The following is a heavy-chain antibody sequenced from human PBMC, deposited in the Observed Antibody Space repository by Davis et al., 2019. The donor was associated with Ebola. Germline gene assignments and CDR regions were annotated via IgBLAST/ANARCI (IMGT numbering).Heavy chain of an antibody. CDR1: GFTFSSYA. CDR3: AKWGCSGGSCYGIDY. D-gene: IGHD2-15*01. Sequence: PGGSLRLSCPASGFTFSSYAMSWVRQPPGKGLEWVSAISGSGGSTYYAASVKGRFTISRDNSKNTLYLQMNSQRAEDTAVYYCAKWGCSGGSCYGIDYWGQGTLVTVSS. V-gene: IGHV3-23*01. CDR2: ISGSGGST. J-gene: IGHJ4*02.